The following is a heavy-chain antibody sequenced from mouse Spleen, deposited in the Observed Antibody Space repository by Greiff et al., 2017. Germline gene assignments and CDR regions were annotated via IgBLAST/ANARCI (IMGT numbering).Heavy chain of an antibody. V-gene: IGHV3-6*01. J-gene: IGHJ3*01. CDR3: ARGPWFAY. Sequence: DVKLQESGPGLVKPSQSLSLTCSVTGYSITSGYYWNWIRQFPGNKLEWMGYISYDGSNNYNPSLKNRISITRDTSKNQFFLKLNSVTTEDTATYYCARGPWFAYWGQGTLVTVSA. CDR2: ISYDGSN. CDR1: GYSITSGYY.